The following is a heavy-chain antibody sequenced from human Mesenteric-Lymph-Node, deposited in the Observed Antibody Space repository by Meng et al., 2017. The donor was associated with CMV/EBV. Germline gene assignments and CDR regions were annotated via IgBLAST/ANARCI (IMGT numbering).Heavy chain of an antibody. V-gene: IGHV3-66*02. J-gene: IGHJ5*02. Sequence: GGSLRLSCAASGFTVSSNYMNWVRQAPGKGLEWVSIIYSGGSTYYADSVKGRFTISRDNSENTLYLQMNSLRTEDTAVYYCASEDPGGVDPWGQGTLVTVSS. CDR1: GFTVSSNY. CDR2: IYSGGST. D-gene: IGHD3-16*01. CDR3: ASEDPGGVDP.